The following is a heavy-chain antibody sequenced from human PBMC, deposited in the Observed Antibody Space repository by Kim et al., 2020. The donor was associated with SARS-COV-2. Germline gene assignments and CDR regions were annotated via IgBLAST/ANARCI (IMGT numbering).Heavy chain of an antibody. D-gene: IGHD6-6*01. V-gene: IGHV4-59*01. CDR3: ARTRGEQATSIAAIYYGMGV. J-gene: IGHJ6*02. CDR1: GGSISSYY. Sequence: SETLSLTCTVSGGSISSYYWSWIRQPPGKGLEWIGYIYYSGSTNYNPSLKSRVTISVDTSKNQFSLKLSSVTAADTAVYYCARTRGEQATSIAAIYYGMGVGGQGATVTVSS. CDR2: IYYSGST.